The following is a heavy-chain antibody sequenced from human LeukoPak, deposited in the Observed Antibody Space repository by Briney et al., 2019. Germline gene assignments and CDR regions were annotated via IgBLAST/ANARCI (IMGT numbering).Heavy chain of an antibody. Sequence: GGSLRLSCAASGFTFSSYGMSWVRQAPGKGLEWVSAISGSGGSTYYADSVKGRFTISRDNSKNTLYLQMNSLRAEDTAVYYCAKDSNYDILTGYYYYYMDVWGKGTTVTISS. V-gene: IGHV3-23*01. CDR1: GFTFSSYG. CDR2: ISGSGGST. CDR3: AKDSNYDILTGYYYYYMDV. D-gene: IGHD3-9*01. J-gene: IGHJ6*03.